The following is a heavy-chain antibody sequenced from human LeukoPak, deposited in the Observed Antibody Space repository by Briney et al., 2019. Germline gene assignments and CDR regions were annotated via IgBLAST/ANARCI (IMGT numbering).Heavy chain of an antibody. J-gene: IGHJ6*03. CDR2: ISGSGGST. CDR3: AKDLWGRYGGNSFSQYMDV. Sequence: GGSLRLSCAASGFTFSGYAMSWVRQAPGKGLEWVSSISGSGGSTYYADSVKGRFTISRDNSKNTLYLQMNSLRAEDTAVYYCAKDLWGRYGGNSFSQYMDVWGKGTTVTVSS. CDR1: GFTFSGYA. V-gene: IGHV3-23*01. D-gene: IGHD4-23*01.